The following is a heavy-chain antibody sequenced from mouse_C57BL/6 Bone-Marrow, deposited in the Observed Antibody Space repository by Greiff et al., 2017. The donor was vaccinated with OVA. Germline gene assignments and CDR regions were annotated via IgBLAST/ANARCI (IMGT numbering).Heavy chain of an antibody. CDR1: GFTFSDYY. Sequence: EVKLMESEGGLVQPGSSMKLSCTASGFTFSDYYMAWVRQVPEKGLEWVANINYDGSSTYYLDSLKSRFIISRDNAKNILYLQMSSLKSEDTATYYCARDPGSNYFGYWGQGTTLTVSS. V-gene: IGHV5-16*01. D-gene: IGHD5-1*01. J-gene: IGHJ2*01. CDR2: INYDGSST. CDR3: ARDPGSNYFGY.